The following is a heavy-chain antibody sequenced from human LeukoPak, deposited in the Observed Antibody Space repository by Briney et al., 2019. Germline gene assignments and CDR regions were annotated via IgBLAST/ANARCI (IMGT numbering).Heavy chain of an antibody. Sequence: GGSLRLSCAASGFTFSSYWMSWVRQAPGKGLEWVSDISSSGSTIYYADSVKGRFTVSRDNAKNSLYLQMNSLRAEDTAVYYCARLNQLLFDYWGQGTLVTVSS. D-gene: IGHD1-1*01. CDR3: ARLNQLLFDY. V-gene: IGHV3-48*04. CDR2: ISSSGSTI. J-gene: IGHJ4*02. CDR1: GFTFSSYW.